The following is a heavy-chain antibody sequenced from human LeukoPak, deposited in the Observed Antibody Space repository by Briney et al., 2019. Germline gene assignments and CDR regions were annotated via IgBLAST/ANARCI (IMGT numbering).Heavy chain of an antibody. CDR3: ARGSEWELLLGFDYYGMDV. CDR1: GYTFTGYY. V-gene: IGHV1-2*02. Sequence: ASMKVSCKASGYTFTGYYIHWVRQAPGQGLEWMGWIDPNSGGTNYAQKFQGRVTMTRDTSISTAYMELSRLRSDDTAVYYCARGSEWELLLGFDYYGMDVWGQGTTVTVSS. J-gene: IGHJ6*02. D-gene: IGHD1-26*01. CDR2: IDPNSGGT.